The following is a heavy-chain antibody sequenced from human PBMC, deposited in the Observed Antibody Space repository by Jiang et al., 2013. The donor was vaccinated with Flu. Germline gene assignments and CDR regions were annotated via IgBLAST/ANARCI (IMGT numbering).Heavy chain of an antibody. J-gene: IGHJ4*02. CDR3: ARRDIAVAYLLFDY. CDR1: GGSITSSSYY. V-gene: IGHV4-39*01. CDR2: IYYSGNT. D-gene: IGHD6-19*01. Sequence: SGPGLVKPSETLSLTCTVSGGSITSSSYYWGWIRQPPGKGLEWIGSIYYSGNTYYNPSLKSRVTISVDTSKNQFSLKLSSVTAADTAVYYCARRDIAVAYLLFDYWGQGTLVTVSS.